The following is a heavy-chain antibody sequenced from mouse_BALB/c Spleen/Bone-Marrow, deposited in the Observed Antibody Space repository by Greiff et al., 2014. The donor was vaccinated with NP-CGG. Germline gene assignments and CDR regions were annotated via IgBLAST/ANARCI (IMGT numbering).Heavy chain of an antibody. D-gene: IGHD1-1*01. J-gene: IGHJ4*01. CDR1: GYTFTSYV. V-gene: IGHV1-14*01. CDR2: INPYNDGT. CDR3: ARGITTVVPYAMDY. Sequence: VQLKQSGPELVKPGASVKMSCKVSGYTFTSYVMHWVKQKPGQGLEWIGYINPYNDGTEYNEKFKGKATLTSDKSSSTAYMELSSLTSEDSAVYYCARGITTVVPYAMDYWGQGTSVTVSS.